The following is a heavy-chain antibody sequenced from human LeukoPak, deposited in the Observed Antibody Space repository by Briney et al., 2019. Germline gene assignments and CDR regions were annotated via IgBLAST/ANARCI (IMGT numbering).Heavy chain of an antibody. Sequence: SETLSLTCTVSGGSISSSSYYWGWIRQPPGKGLEWIGSIYYSGRTYYNPSLKSRVTISVDTSKNQFSLKLSSVTAEDTAVYYCTRDGGYSYGYSVCWGQGTLVTVSS. D-gene: IGHD5-18*01. CDR2: IYYSGRT. V-gene: IGHV4-39*07. CDR3: TRDGGYSYGYSVC. CDR1: GGSISSSSYY. J-gene: IGHJ4*02.